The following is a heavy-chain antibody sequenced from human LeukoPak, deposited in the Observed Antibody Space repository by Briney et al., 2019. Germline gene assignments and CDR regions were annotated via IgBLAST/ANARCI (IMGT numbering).Heavy chain of an antibody. CDR1: GFTFSDYY. D-gene: IGHD2-2*01. Sequence: GGSLRLSCAASGFTFSDYYMSWIRQAPGKGLEWVSYISSSGSTIYYADSVKGRFTISRDNAKNSLYLQMNSLRAEDTAVYYCAKVPFRSSTSCYYDYWGQGTLVTVSS. V-gene: IGHV3-11*01. J-gene: IGHJ4*02. CDR2: ISSSGSTI. CDR3: AKVPFRSSTSCYYDY.